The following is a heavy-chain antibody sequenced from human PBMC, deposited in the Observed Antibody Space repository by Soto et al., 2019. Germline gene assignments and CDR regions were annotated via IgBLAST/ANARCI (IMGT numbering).Heavy chain of an antibody. Sequence: GGSLRLSCAASGFTFSSYGMHWVRQAPGKGLEWVAVISYDGSNKYYADSVKGRFTISRDNSKNTLYLQMNSLRAEDTAVYYCAKGHPGGNSEGSYYYYYGMDVWGQGTTVTVSS. CDR1: GFTFSSYG. CDR2: ISYDGSNK. D-gene: IGHD2-21*02. V-gene: IGHV3-30*18. CDR3: AKGHPGGNSEGSYYYYYGMDV. J-gene: IGHJ6*02.